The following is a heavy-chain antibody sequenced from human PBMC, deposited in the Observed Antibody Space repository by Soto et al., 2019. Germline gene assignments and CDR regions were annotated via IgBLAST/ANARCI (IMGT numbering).Heavy chain of an antibody. CDR2: ISSSGSTI. Sequence: PGGSLRLSCAASGFTFSSYEMNWVRQAPGKGLEWVSYISSSGSTIYYADSVKGRFTISRDNAKNSLYLQMNSLRAEDTAVYYCARDSSGCTFDYWGQGTLVTVSS. D-gene: IGHD6-19*01. J-gene: IGHJ4*02. CDR3: ARDSSGCTFDY. V-gene: IGHV3-48*03. CDR1: GFTFSSYE.